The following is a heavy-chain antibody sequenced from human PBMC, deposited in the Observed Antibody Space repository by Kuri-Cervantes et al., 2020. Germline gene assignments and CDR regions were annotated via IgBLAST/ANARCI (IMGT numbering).Heavy chain of an antibody. Sequence: LSLTCAASGFTFSSYAMHRVRQAPGKGLEWVAVISYDGSNKYYADSVKGRFTISRDNSKNTLYLQMNSLRAEDTAVYYCARGGWGSSSWYRGDWFDPWGQGTLVTVSS. D-gene: IGHD6-13*01. CDR2: ISYDGSNK. V-gene: IGHV3-30-3*01. J-gene: IGHJ5*02. CDR3: ARGGWGSSSWYRGDWFDP. CDR1: GFTFSSYA.